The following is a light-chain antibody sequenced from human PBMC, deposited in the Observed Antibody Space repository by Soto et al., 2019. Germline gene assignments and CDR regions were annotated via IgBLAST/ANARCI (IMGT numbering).Light chain of an antibody. CDR3: SSYTTTTRL. CDR2: DVS. Sequence: QSALTQPASVSGSPGQSITISCTGTSSDIGSNNYVSWFQQRPGKAPTLIIYDVSNRPSGVSTPFSGSKSGNTASLTISGLLPEDEDEYYCSSYTTTTRLFGGGTKLTVL. V-gene: IGLV2-14*01. CDR1: SSDIGSNNY. J-gene: IGLJ3*02.